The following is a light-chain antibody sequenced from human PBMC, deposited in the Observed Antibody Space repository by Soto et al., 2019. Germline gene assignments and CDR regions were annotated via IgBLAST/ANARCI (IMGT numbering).Light chain of an antibody. V-gene: IGLV2-23*02. J-gene: IGLJ1*01. CDR1: SSDVGSYNL. CDR3: CSYAGSSTQV. Sequence: QSALTQPASVSGSPGQSITISCTGTSSDVGSYNLVSWYQQHPGKAPKLMIYEVSKRPSGVSNRFSGSKSGNTASLTISGLQAEDEADYYCCSYAGSSTQVFGTGTKVNVL. CDR2: EVS.